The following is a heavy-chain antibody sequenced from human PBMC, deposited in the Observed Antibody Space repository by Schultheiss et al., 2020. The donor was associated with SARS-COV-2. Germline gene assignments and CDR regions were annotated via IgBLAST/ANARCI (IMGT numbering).Heavy chain of an antibody. CDR2: IYHSGST. Sequence: SETLSLTCTVSGGSISSGGYYWSWIRQHPGKGLEWIGYIYHSGSTYYNPSLKSRVTISVDTSKNQFSLKLSSVTAADTAVYYCARDPSGSYPLCYFDLWGRGTLVTVSS. D-gene: IGHD1-26*01. CDR1: GGSISSGGYY. V-gene: IGHV4-31*03. CDR3: ARDPSGSYPLCYFDL. J-gene: IGHJ2*01.